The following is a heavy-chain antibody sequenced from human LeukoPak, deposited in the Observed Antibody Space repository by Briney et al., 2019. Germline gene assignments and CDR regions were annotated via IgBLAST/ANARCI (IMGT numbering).Heavy chain of an antibody. CDR1: GFTFEDYA. Sequence: GPLRLSCAASGFTFEDYAMHWVRQGPGKGLEWVSLTRGNANKIYYADSVKGRFTIARDNSKNSLYLQMNSLRTEDTALYYCAKDLPQYYDFWSGYYGGFDYWGQGTLVTESS. V-gene: IGHV3-43*02. CDR2: TRGNANKI. D-gene: IGHD3-3*01. CDR3: AKDLPQYYDFWSGYYGGFDY. J-gene: IGHJ4*02.